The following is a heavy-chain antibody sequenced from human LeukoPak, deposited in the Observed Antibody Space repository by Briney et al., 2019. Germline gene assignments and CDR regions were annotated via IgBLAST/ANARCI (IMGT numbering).Heavy chain of an antibody. J-gene: IGHJ6*03. CDR1: GGSFSGYY. CDR2: INHSGST. D-gene: IGHD5-18*01. CDR3: ARQRDTAMVPNFKYYYYYYMDV. Sequence: PSETLSLTCAVYGGSFSGYYWSWIRQPPGKGLEWIGEINHSGSTNYNPSLKSRVTISVDTSKNQFSLKLSSVTAADTAVYYCARQRDTAMVPNFKYYYYYYMDVWGKGTTVIISS. V-gene: IGHV4-34*01.